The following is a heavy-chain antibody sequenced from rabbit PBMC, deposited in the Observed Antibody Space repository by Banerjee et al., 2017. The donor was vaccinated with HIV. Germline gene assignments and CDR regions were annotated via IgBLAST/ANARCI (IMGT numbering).Heavy chain of an antibody. Sequence: QSLEESGGDLVKPGASLTLTCKASGFDFSSNAMCWVRQAPGKGLEWIACIYADSASTTGYASWAKGRFTISKTSSTTVTLHMTSLTAADTATYFCARDLAAVTGWNFGLWGQGTLVTVS. V-gene: IGHV1S40*01. J-gene: IGHJ3*01. CDR3: ARDLAAVTGWNFGL. CDR2: IYADSASTT. D-gene: IGHD7-1*01. CDR1: GFDFSSNA.